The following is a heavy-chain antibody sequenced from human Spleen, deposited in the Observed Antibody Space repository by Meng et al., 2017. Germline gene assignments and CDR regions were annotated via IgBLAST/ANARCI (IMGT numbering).Heavy chain of an antibody. D-gene: IGHD3-10*01. Sequence: VQLVQSGAEVKKPGASVKVSCKASGYTFTSYAMHWVRQAPGQRLEWMGGIIPIFGTANYAQNFQGRVTITADESTTTAYMELSSLRSEDTAVYYCASGVGSGTTPVDYWGQGTLVTVSS. CDR3: ASGVGSGTTPVDY. J-gene: IGHJ4*02. CDR2: IIPIFGTA. CDR1: GYTFTSYA. V-gene: IGHV1-69*13.